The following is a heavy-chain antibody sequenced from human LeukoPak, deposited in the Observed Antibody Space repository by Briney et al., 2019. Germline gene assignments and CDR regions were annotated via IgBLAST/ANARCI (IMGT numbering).Heavy chain of an antibody. V-gene: IGHV3-64*01. D-gene: IGHD3-9*01. CDR3: ANIRLRYFDWLLLGRDALDI. J-gene: IGHJ3*02. Sequence: GGSLRLSCAASGFSFSSYAMHWVRQAPGKGLEYVSAISSNGGSTYYANSVKGRFTISRDTSKNTLFLQINSLRAEDTAVYYCANIRLRYFDWLLLGRDALDICGQGTMVTVSS. CDR2: ISSNGGST. CDR1: GFSFSSYA.